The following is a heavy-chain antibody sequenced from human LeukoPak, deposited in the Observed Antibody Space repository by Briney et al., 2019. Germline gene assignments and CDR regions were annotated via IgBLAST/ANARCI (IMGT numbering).Heavy chain of an antibody. CDR2: INKDGTEK. D-gene: IGHD1-26*01. J-gene: IGHJ1*01. CDR1: GFTFSNYG. CDR3: TRGGRGTSYYWQY. Sequence: GGSLRLSCAASGFTFSNYGIHWVRQSPGRGLEWVATINKDGTEKYYVDSVRGRFTISRDNAENSLYLHMDSLSADDSGVYYCTRGGRGTSYYWQYWGQGTLVTVSS. V-gene: IGHV3-7*01.